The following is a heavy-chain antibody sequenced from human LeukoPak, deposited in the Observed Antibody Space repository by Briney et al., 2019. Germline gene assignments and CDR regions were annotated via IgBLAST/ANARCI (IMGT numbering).Heavy chain of an antibody. CDR1: GFTFSSYA. Sequence: GGSLRLSCAASGFTFSSYAMSWVRQAPGKGLEWVSNISGSGGSTYYADSVKGRFTISRDNSKNTLYLQMNSLRAEDTAVYYCAKSPVQLERGGVVWYYYYYMDVWGKGTTVTVSS. J-gene: IGHJ6*03. V-gene: IGHV3-23*01. CDR2: ISGSGGST. CDR3: AKSPVQLERGGVVWYYYYYMDV. D-gene: IGHD1-1*01.